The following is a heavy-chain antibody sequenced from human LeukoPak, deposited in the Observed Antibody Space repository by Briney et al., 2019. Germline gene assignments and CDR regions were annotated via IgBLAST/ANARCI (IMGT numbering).Heavy chain of an antibody. CDR2: IIPIFGTA. CDR1: GGTFSSYA. CDR3: ARGTYSWGDY. D-gene: IGHD1-20*01. V-gene: IGHV1-69*13. Sequence: ASVKVSCKASGGTFSSYAISWVRQAPGQGLEWMGGIIPIFGTANYAQKFQGRVTITADESASTAYMELSSLRSEDTAVYYCARGTYSWGDYWGQGTLVTVSS. J-gene: IGHJ4*02.